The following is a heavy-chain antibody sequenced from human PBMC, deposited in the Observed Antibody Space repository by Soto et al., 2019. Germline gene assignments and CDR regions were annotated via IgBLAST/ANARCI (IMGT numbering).Heavy chain of an antibody. CDR2: IYHSGGS. J-gene: IGHJ4*02. D-gene: IGHD1-26*01. V-gene: IGHV4-4*02. Sequence: QVQLQESGPGLVKPSQTLSLTCAVSGDSISSTNWWTWVRQPPGKGMAWIGEIYHSGGSNYNPSLRGRVTISVDKSKNQFSLRLSSVTAAHTAVYYCARVTGIVGANHFDCWGQGTLVTVSS. CDR3: ARVTGIVGANHFDC. CDR1: GDSISSTNW.